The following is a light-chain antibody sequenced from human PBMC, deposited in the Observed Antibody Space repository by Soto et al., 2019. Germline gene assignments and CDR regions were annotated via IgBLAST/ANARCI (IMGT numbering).Light chain of an antibody. J-gene: IGKJ1*01. CDR3: QQYCSSPWT. V-gene: IGKV3D-20*01. Sequence: EIVLTQSPATLSLSPGERATLSCGASQSVSSSYLAWYQQKPGLAPRLLIYDASSRATGIPDRFSGSGSGTDFTLTISRLEPEDFAVYYCQQYCSSPWTFGQGTKVEIK. CDR2: DAS. CDR1: QSVSSSY.